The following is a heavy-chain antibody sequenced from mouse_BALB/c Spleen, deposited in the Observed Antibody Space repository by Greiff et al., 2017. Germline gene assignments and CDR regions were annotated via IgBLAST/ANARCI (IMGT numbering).Heavy chain of an antibody. CDR3: ARDDGYYVGWFAY. D-gene: IGHD2-3*01. V-gene: IGHV2-9*02. Sequence: QVQLKESGPGLVAPSQSLSITCTVSGFSLTSYGVHWVRQPPGKGLEWLGVIWAGGSTNYNSALMSRLSISKDNSKSQVFLKMNSLQTDDTAMYYCARDDGYYVGWFAYWGQGTLVTVSA. CDR1: GFSLTSYG. J-gene: IGHJ3*01. CDR2: IWAGGST.